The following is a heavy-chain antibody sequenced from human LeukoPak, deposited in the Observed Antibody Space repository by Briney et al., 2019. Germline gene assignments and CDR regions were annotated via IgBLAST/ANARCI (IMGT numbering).Heavy chain of an antibody. CDR3: ARFRGGSSWSKVNWFDP. V-gene: IGHV4-38-2*01. Sequence: KPSETLSLTCAVSGASISSYYWSWIRQPPGKGLEWIGSIYHSGSTYYNPSLKSRVTISVDTSKNQFSMKLSSVTAADTAVYYCARFRGGSSWSKVNWFDPWGQGTLVTVSS. CDR1: GASISSYY. CDR2: IYHSGST. D-gene: IGHD6-13*01. J-gene: IGHJ5*02.